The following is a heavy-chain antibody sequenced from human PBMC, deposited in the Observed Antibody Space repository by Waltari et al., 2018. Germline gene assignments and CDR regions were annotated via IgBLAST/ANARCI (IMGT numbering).Heavy chain of an antibody. CDR3: ATSSPLIWGSYNGWDV. Sequence: QVQLVQSGAEVQKPGASVRVSCKLSGYTLHDLSMVWVRQAGGKGHEWVGGFDPKDGQTIYAEKFQGRVTMTEDTSTDTAYMELSSLKSEDTAVYYCATSSPLIWGSYNGWDVWGQGTTVTVSS. D-gene: IGHD3-16*01. J-gene: IGHJ6*02. CDR1: GYTLHDLS. CDR2: FDPKDGQT. V-gene: IGHV1-24*01.